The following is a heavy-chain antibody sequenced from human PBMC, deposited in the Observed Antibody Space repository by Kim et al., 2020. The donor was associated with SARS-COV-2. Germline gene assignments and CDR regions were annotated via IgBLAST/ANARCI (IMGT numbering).Heavy chain of an antibody. D-gene: IGHD6-13*01. CDR2: IWYDGSNK. CDR1: GFTFSSYG. J-gene: IGHJ4*02. Sequence: GGSLRLSCAASGFTFSSYGMHWVRQAPGKGLEWVAVIWYDGSNKYYADSVKGRFTISRDNSKNTLYLQMNSLRAEDTAVYYCARDGKQQLVLDYWGQGTLVTVSS. CDR3: ARDGKQQLVLDY. V-gene: IGHV3-33*01.